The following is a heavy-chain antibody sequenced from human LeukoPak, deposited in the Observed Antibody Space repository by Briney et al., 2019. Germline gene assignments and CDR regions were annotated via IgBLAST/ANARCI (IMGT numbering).Heavy chain of an antibody. V-gene: IGHV4-59*11. CDR3: ARVQKYYDILTGYYHDAFDI. CDR1: GGSISSHY. Sequence: SETLSLTCTVSGGSISSHYWSWIRQPPGKGLEWIGYIYYSGSTNYNPSLKSRVTISVDTSKNQFSLKLSSVTAADTAVYYCARVQKYYDILTGYYHDAFDIWGQGTMVTVSS. D-gene: IGHD3-9*01. CDR2: IYYSGST. J-gene: IGHJ3*02.